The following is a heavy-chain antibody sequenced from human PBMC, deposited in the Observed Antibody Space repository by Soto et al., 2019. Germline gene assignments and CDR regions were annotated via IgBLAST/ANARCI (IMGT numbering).Heavy chain of an antibody. CDR1: GFMFSNHG. Sequence: VQLVESGGGVVQPGRSLRLSCAASGFMFSNHGMHWVRQAPGKGLEWVAVIWSDGNNRYYADSVKGRFTSYRDNSKNTVYMQMDSVRAEDTAVYYWERGDNGNDEASDLWGQETLVTVSS. V-gene: IGHV3-33*01. J-gene: IGHJ4*02. CDR2: IWSDGNNR. CDR3: ERGDNGNDEASDL. D-gene: IGHD1-1*01.